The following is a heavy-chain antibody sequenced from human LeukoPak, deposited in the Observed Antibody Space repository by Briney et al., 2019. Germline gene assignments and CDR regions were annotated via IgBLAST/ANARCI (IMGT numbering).Heavy chain of an antibody. CDR3: ARGRNSGFDY. J-gene: IGHJ4*02. CDR1: GDSFPGNSAV. D-gene: IGHD2/OR15-2a*01. V-gene: IGHV6-1*01. CDR2: TYYRSKWNN. Sequence: SQTLSLTCAISGDSFPGNSAVAWNWLRQSPSRGLEWLGRTYYRSKWNNDYAVSVKSRITINPDTSKNQFSLHLNSVTPEDTAVYYCARGRNSGFDYWGQGTLVTVSS.